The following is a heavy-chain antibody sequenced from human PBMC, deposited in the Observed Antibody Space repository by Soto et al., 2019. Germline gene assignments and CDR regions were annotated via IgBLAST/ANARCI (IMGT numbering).Heavy chain of an antibody. V-gene: IGHV4-4*07. CDR3: ARDSVRMYDFWSGFLFDP. Sequence: SETLSLTCTVSGGSISSYYWSWIRQPAGKGLEWIGRIYTSGGTNYNPSLKSRVTMSVDTSKNQFSLKLSSVTAADTAVYYCARDSVRMYDFWSGFLFDPWGQGTLVTVSS. D-gene: IGHD3-3*01. CDR1: GGSISSYY. J-gene: IGHJ5*02. CDR2: IYTSGGT.